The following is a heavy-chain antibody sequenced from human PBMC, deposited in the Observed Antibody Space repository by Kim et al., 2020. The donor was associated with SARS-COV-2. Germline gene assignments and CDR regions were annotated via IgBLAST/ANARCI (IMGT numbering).Heavy chain of an antibody. D-gene: IGHD3-3*01. V-gene: IGHV4-4*07. CDR3: AREDWIGANFDY. Sequence: NYNPSLKSRVTMSVDTSKNQFSLKLSSVTAADTAMYYCAREDWIGANFDYWGQGTLVTVSS. J-gene: IGHJ4*02.